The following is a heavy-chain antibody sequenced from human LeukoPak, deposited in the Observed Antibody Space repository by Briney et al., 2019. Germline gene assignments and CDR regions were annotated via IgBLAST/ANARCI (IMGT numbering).Heavy chain of an antibody. Sequence: RASVKVSCKASGYTFTAYYVHWVRQAPGHGLEWLGRVYPNGGGTIYAQKFQGRGTLTRDTSITTAYMELGRLTSDDTAVYYCARVEGSAATASDWGQGTLVTVSS. CDR2: VYPNGGGT. D-gene: IGHD3-10*01. V-gene: IGHV1-2*06. CDR1: GYTFTAYY. CDR3: ARVEGSAATASD. J-gene: IGHJ4*02.